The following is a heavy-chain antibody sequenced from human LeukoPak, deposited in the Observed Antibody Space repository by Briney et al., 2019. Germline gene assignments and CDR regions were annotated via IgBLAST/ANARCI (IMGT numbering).Heavy chain of an antibody. CDR1: GGSISSGSYY. CDR2: IYYSGST. Sequence: SETLSLTCTVSGGSISSGSYYWSWIRQPPGKGLEWIGYIYYSGSTNYNPSLKSRVTISVDTSKNQFSLKLSSVTAADTAVYYCARLGYCSGGSCYANYYCYYGMDVWGQGTTVTVSS. V-gene: IGHV4-61*01. J-gene: IGHJ6*02. CDR3: ARLGYCSGGSCYANYYCYYGMDV. D-gene: IGHD2-15*01.